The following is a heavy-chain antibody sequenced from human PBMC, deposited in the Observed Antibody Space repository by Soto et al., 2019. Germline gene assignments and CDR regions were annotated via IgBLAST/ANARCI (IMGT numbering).Heavy chain of an antibody. Sequence: YVKFPCKASGGTFSSYAISWVRQAPGQWLEWMGGIIPIFVTANYAQKFQGRVTITADESTSTDYMELSSLRSEDTAVYYCARDVTIFGVVIAQGDYYYGMDVWGQGTTVTVSS. J-gene: IGHJ6*02. V-gene: IGHV1-69*01. CDR1: GGTFSSYA. CDR2: IIPIFVTA. CDR3: ARDVTIFGVVIAQGDYYYGMDV. D-gene: IGHD3-3*01.